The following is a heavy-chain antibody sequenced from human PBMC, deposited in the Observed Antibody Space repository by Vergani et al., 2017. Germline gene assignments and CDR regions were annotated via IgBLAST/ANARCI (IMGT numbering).Heavy chain of an antibody. D-gene: IGHD2-2*01. CDR2: ISWDGGST. Sequence: EVQLVESGGVVVQPGGSLRLSCAASGFTFDDYTMHWVRQAPGKGLEWVSLISWDGGSTYYADSVKGRFTISRDNSKNSLYLQMNSLRTEDTALYYCAKDMGYCSSTSCSHFDYWGQGTLVTVSS. V-gene: IGHV3-43*01. CDR3: AKDMGYCSSTSCSHFDY. J-gene: IGHJ4*02. CDR1: GFTFDDYT.